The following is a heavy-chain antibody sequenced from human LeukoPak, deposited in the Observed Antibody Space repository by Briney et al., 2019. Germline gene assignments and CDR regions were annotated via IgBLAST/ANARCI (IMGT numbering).Heavy chain of an antibody. CDR2: IYYSGST. Sequence: PSETLSLTCTVSGGSISSSSYYWGWIRQPPGKGLEWIGSIYYSGSTYYNPSLKSRVTISVDTSKNQFSLKLSSVTAADTAVYYCARSDILTGAFDYWGREPWSPSPQ. V-gene: IGHV4-39*07. D-gene: IGHD3-9*01. J-gene: IGHJ4*02. CDR3: ARSDILTGAFDY. CDR1: GGSISSSSYY.